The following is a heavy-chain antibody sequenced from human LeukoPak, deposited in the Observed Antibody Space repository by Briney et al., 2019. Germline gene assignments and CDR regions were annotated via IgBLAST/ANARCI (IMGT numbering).Heavy chain of an antibody. D-gene: IGHD3-10*01. J-gene: IGHJ4*02. Sequence: GGSLRLTCAASGFTFSSYAMSWVRQAPGKGLEWVSAISGSGGSTYYADSVKSRFTISRDNSKNTLYLQVNSLRAEDTAVYYCAAERITMVRGVIISGGLFDYWGQGTLVTVSS. V-gene: IGHV3-23*01. CDR3: AAERITMVRGVIISGGLFDY. CDR2: ISGSGGST. CDR1: GFTFSSYA.